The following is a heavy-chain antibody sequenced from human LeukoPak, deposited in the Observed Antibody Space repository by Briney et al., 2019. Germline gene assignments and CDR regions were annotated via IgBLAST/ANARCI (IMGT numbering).Heavy chain of an antibody. J-gene: IGHJ5*02. D-gene: IGHD1-26*01. Sequence: VXXSCKXXGYTFTXYGISWVRQAPGQGLEWVGWFSAYNGNTNYAQKLQGRVTMTTDTSTSTAYMELRSLRSDDTAVYYCARDGKWELVNWFDPWGQGTLVTVSS. CDR1: GYTFTXYG. CDR2: FSAYNGNT. CDR3: ARDGKWELVNWFDP. V-gene: IGHV1-18*01.